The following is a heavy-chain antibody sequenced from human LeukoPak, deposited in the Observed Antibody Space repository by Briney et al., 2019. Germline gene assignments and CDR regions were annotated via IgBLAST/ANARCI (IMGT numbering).Heavy chain of an antibody. Sequence: SETLSLTCAVYGGSFSGYYWSWIRQPPGKGLEWIGGINHSGSTNYNPSLKSRVTISVDTSKNQFSLKLSSVTAADTAVYYCARLDDSSGYWPFDYWGQGTLVTVSS. D-gene: IGHD3-22*01. V-gene: IGHV4-34*01. CDR2: INHSGST. CDR1: GGSFSGYY. J-gene: IGHJ4*02. CDR3: ARLDDSSGYWPFDY.